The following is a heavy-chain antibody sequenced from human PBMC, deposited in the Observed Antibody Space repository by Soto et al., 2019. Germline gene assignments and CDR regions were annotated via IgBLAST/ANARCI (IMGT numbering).Heavy chain of an antibody. V-gene: IGHV1-69*13. D-gene: IGHD3-22*01. CDR1: GGTFSSYA. CDR3: ARALVVVHPPHDAFDI. CDR2: IIPIFGTA. J-gene: IGHJ3*02. Sequence: ASVKVSCKASGGTFSSYAISWVRQAPGQGLEWKGGIIPIFGTANYAQKFQGRVTITADEFTSTAYMELSSLRSEDTAVYYCARALVVVHPPHDAFDIWGQGTMVT.